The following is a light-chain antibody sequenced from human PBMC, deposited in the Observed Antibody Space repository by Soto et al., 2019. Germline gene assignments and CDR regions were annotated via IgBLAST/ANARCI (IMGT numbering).Light chain of an antibody. V-gene: IGKV1-5*01. CDR2: DAS. CDR1: QSISSW. J-gene: IGKJ2*01. CDR3: QQYNSYSGMYT. Sequence: DIQMTQSPSTLSASVGDRVTITCRASQSISSWLAWYQQKPGKVPKLLIYDASSLESGVPSRFSGSGSGTEFTLTISSLQPDDFATYYCQQYNSYSGMYTFGQGTKLEIK.